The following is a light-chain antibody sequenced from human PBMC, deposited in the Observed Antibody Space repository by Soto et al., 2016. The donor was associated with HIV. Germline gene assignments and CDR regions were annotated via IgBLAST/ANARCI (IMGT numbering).Light chain of an antibody. Sequence: SYVVTQPPSVSVAPGKTASITCGGDNVGSQSVHWHQQRPGQAPVMVIFDDTDRPSGIPDRFSGSKSGNTATLSINRVEAGDEADHYCQVWDRSSDHVVFGGGTKLSVL. CDR3: QVWDRSSDHVV. V-gene: IGLV3-21*04. CDR1: NVGSQS. J-gene: IGLJ2*01. CDR2: DDT.